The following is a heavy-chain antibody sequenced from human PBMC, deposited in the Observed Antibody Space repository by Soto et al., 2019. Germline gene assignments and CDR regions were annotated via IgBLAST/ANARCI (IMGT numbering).Heavy chain of an antibody. J-gene: IGHJ4*02. D-gene: IGHD3-22*01. Sequence: QAQLVESGGGVVQPGRSLRLSCAASAFTFSSYGMHWVRQAPGKGLEWVAVISYDGSNKYYADSVKGRFTISRDNSKNPLYLQMNSLRAEDTAVYYCAKQSVVVITTVPYYFDYWGQGTLVTVSS. CDR3: AKQSVVVITTVPYYFDY. V-gene: IGHV3-30*18. CDR2: ISYDGSNK. CDR1: AFTFSSYG.